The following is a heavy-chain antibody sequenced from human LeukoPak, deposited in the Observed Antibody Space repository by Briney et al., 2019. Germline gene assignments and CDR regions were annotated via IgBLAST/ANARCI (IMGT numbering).Heavy chain of an antibody. J-gene: IGHJ5*02. Sequence: SVKVSCKASGGTFSSYAISWVRQAPGQGLEWMGRIIPILGIANYAQKFQGRVTITADKSTSTAYMELSSLRSEDTAVYYCARVIAAALVGLAGWFDPWGQGTLVTVSS. D-gene: IGHD6-13*01. CDR2: IIPILGIA. CDR1: GGTFSSYA. CDR3: ARVIAAALVGLAGWFDP. V-gene: IGHV1-69*04.